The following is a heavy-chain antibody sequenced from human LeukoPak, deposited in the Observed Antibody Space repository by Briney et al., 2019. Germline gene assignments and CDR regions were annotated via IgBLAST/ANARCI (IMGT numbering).Heavy chain of an antibody. D-gene: IGHD4-11*01. CDR2: IYYSGST. CDR3: ARGVTTVINHLRDWFDP. Sequence: SETLSLTCTVSGGSISSHYWSWIRQPPGKGLEWIGYIYYSGSTDYNPSLKSRVTISVDTSKNRFSLKLSSVTAADTAVYYCARGVTTVINHLRDWFDPWGQGTLVTVSS. V-gene: IGHV4-59*11. CDR1: GGSISSHY. J-gene: IGHJ5*02.